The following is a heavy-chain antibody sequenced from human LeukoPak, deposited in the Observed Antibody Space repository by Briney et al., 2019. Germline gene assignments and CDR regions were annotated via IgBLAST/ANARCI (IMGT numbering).Heavy chain of an antibody. J-gene: IGHJ5*02. CDR2: IYYSGST. V-gene: IGHV4-59*07. CDR3: ARHRRGSRSWYFDA. D-gene: IGHD6-13*01. Sequence: PSDTLSLTCTVSGGSISSYYWSWIRHPPLKGLESVGYIYYSGSTDYNPSLKSRVTILVGRSKMLFSLELSSVTDAEIEVYYAARHRRGSRSWYFDARGQGAMVTVSS. CDR1: GGSISSYY.